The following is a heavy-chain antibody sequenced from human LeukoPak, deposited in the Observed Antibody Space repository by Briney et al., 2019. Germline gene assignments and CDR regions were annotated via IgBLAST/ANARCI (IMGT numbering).Heavy chain of an antibody. CDR3: ATRLRYYYDSSGSSDY. V-gene: IGHV1-58*01. Sequence: SVKVSCKASGFTFTSSAVQWVRQARGQRLEWIGWIVVGSGNTNYAQKFLGRVTITADKSTSTAYMELSSLRSEDTAVYYCATRLRYYYDSSGSSDYWGQGTLVTVSS. CDR2: IVVGSGNT. J-gene: IGHJ4*02. CDR1: GFTFTSSA. D-gene: IGHD3-22*01.